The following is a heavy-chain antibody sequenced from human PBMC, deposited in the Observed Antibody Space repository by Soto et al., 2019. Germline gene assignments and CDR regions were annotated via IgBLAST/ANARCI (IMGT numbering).Heavy chain of an antibody. Sequence: PGGSLRVSCAAAGFTFSSYWMSWVRQAPGKGLEWVANIKQDGSEKYYVDSVKGRFTISRDNAKNSLYLQMNSLRAEDTAVYYCASFSYTGTTARGYYYYYGMDVWGQGTTVTVSS. CDR1: GFTFSSYW. D-gene: IGHD1-7*01. V-gene: IGHV3-7*01. J-gene: IGHJ6*02. CDR2: IKQDGSEK. CDR3: ASFSYTGTTARGYYYYYGMDV.